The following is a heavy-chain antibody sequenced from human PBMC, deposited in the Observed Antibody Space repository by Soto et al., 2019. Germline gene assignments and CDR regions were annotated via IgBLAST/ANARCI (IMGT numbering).Heavy chain of an antibody. CDR2: IYHSGST. J-gene: IGHJ5*02. CDR1: GGSISRYY. Sequence: SETLSLTCSVSGGSISRYYWSWIRQPPGKGLEWIGYIYHSGSTYYNPSLKSRVTISVDRSKNQFSLKLSSVTAADTAVYYCARLDFRMNWFDPWGQGTLVTVSS. D-gene: IGHD3-3*01. CDR3: ARLDFRMNWFDP. V-gene: IGHV4-30-2*01.